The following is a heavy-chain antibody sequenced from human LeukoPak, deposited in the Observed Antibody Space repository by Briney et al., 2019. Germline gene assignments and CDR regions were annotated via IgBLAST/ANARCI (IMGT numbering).Heavy chain of an antibody. CDR3: AKDRVSGDGYNSLDY. CDR2: ITGPADVT. Sequence: GGSLRLSCAASGFSFNSYAMNWVRQVPGKGLEWVSDITGPADVTTHADSVKGRFTISRDNSKNTVFLQMDSLRAEDTAVYYCAKDRVSGDGYNSLDYWGQGTLVTVSS. CDR1: GFSFNSYA. V-gene: IGHV3-23*01. D-gene: IGHD5-24*01. J-gene: IGHJ4*02.